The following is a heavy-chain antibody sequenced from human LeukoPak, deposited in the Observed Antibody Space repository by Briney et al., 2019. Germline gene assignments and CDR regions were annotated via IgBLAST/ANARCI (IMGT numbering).Heavy chain of an antibody. Sequence: QAGGSLRLSCAVSGFTFSNYGIHWVRQAPGKGLEWVAFIRYEGSNKNYADSVKGRFTISRDNSKNTLYLQMNSLRAEDTAIYYCGKELRAYSISPYQLDSWGQGTLVTVSS. CDR1: GFTFSNYG. CDR2: IRYEGSNK. V-gene: IGHV3-30*02. CDR3: GKELRAYSISPYQLDS. D-gene: IGHD6-13*01. J-gene: IGHJ4*02.